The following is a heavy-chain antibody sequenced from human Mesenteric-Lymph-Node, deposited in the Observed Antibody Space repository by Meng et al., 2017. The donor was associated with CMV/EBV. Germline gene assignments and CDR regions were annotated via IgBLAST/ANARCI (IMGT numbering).Heavy chain of an antibody. Sequence: GSLRLSCTVSGGSVSSGSFYWSWIRQPPGKGLEWIGYTDDVGSTSHNPSLRSRASILIDTSKNQFALRLSSVTAADTAVYYWASVYGRKSLNFYYGMDVWGQGTMVTVSS. J-gene: IGHJ6*02. CDR2: TDDVGST. D-gene: IGHD5/OR15-5a*01. V-gene: IGHV4-61*01. CDR3: ASVYGRKSLNFYYGMDV. CDR1: GGSVSSGSFY.